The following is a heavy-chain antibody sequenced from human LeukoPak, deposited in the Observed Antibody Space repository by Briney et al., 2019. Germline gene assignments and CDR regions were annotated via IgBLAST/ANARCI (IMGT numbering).Heavy chain of an antibody. CDR1: GYTFTSYG. CDR2: ISAYNGNT. V-gene: IGHV1-18*04. CDR3: ARVKRPCVELRCPSVGGPFDY. Sequence: ASVEVSFKASGYTFTSYGISWVRQAPGQGLEWMGWISAYNGNTNYAQKLQGRVTMTTDTSTSTAYMELRSLRSDDTAVYYCARVKRPCVELRCPSVGGPFDYWGQGTLVTVSS. D-gene: IGHD4-17*01. J-gene: IGHJ4*02.